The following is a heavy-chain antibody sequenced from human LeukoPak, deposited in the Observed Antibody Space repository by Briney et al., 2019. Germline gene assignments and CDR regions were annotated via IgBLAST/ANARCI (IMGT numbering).Heavy chain of an antibody. J-gene: IGHJ5*02. D-gene: IGHD3-10*01. CDR1: GASISSGGYY. CDR3: PRSSVGRGVILPWFDP. Sequence: SQTLSLTCTVSGASISSGGYYWSGIRQHPGKGLEWIGYIYYSGSTYYNPSLKSRVSISVDTSKNKFSLKLSSVTAADTAVYYRPRSSVGRGVILPWFDPLGQGTLVTVSS. CDR2: IYYSGST. V-gene: IGHV4-31*03.